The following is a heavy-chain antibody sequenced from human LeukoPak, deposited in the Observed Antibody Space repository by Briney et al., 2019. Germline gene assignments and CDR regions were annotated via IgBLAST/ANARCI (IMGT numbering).Heavy chain of an antibody. CDR3: ARGRYYGMDV. V-gene: IGHV3-74*01. CDR2: VNSDGSST. Sequence: GGSLRLSCAASGFTFTSYWMHWVRQAPGKGLVWVSRVNSDGSSTTYADSVKGRFTISRDNAKNTLYLQMNSVRAEDTAVYYCARGRYYGMDVWGQGTTVTVSS. J-gene: IGHJ6*02. CDR1: GFTFTSYW.